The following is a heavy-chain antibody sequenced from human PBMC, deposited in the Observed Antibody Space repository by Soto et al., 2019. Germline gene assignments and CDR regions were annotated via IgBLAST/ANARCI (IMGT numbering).Heavy chain of an antibody. CDR1: GVTLSGYY. J-gene: IGHJ4*02. CDR3: ARGKGTHKY. Sequence: SETLSLTCTVSGVTLSGYYWSWIRQTRGKTLEWIGCIYFTGTTNYNPSLSSRVTISLDMSTNQCALKSRAVTATDTAVDHGARGKGTHKYWGRGIRGT. D-gene: IGHD3-10*01. CDR2: IYFTGTT. V-gene: IGHV4-59*01.